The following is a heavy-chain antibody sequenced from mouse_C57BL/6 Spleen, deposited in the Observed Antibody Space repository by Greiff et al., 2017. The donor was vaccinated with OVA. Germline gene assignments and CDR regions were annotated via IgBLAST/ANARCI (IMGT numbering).Heavy chain of an antibody. D-gene: IGHD1-1*01. V-gene: IGHV1-59*01. Sequence: QVQLQQPGAELVRPGTSVKLSCKASGYTFTSYWMHWVKQRPGQGLEWIGVIDPSDSYTNYNQKFKGKVTLTVDTSSSTAYMQLSSLTSEDSAVYYCARSPIITTVVAFDDWGQGTTLTVSS. CDR1: GYTFTSYW. CDR3: ARSPIITTVVAFDD. CDR2: IDPSDSYT. J-gene: IGHJ2*01.